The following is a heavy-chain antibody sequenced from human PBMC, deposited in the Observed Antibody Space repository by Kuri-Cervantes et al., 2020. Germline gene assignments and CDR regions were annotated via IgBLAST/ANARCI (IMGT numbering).Heavy chain of an antibody. CDR1: GYTFTSYG. CDR3: ATPPGLVGATRLYFQH. V-gene: IGHV1-18*01. D-gene: IGHD1-26*01. CDR2: ISAYNGNT. J-gene: IGHJ1*01. Sequence: ASVKVSCKASGYTFTSYGISWVRQAPGQGLEWMGWISAYNGNTNYAQKFQGRVTMTEDTSTDTAYMELSSLRSEGTAVYYCATPPGLVGATRLYFQHWGQGTLVTVSS.